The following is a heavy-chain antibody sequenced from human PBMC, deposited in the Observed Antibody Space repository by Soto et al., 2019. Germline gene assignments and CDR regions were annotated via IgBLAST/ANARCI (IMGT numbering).Heavy chain of an antibody. CDR1: GGSISSGGYS. J-gene: IGHJ4*02. D-gene: IGHD1-26*01. Sequence: SETLSLTCAVSGGSISSGGYSWSWIRQPPGKGLEWIGYIYHSGSTYYNPSLKSRVTISVDRSKNQFSLKLSSVTAADTAVYYCARAGIYSGSYYALDFDYWGQGTLVTVCS. CDR2: IYHSGST. CDR3: ARAGIYSGSYYALDFDY. V-gene: IGHV4-30-2*01.